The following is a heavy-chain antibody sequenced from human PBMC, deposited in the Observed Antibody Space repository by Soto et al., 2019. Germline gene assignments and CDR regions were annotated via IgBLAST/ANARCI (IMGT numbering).Heavy chain of an antibody. CDR3: ARSTVTTSRFDP. CDR1: GFTFSSYA. J-gene: IGHJ5*02. Sequence: QVQLVESGGGVVQPGRSLRLSCAASGFTFSSYAMHWVRQAPGKGLEWVAVISYDGSNKYYADSVKGRFTISRDNSKNTLYLQMNSLRAEDTAVYYCARSTVTTSRFDPWGQGTLVTVSS. V-gene: IGHV3-30-3*01. CDR2: ISYDGSNK. D-gene: IGHD4-17*01.